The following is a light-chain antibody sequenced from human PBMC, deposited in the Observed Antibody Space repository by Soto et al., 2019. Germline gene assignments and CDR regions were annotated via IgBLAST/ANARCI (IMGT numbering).Light chain of an antibody. CDR1: SGSITSNF. CDR3: QSYDSSFVL. CDR2: EVN. J-gene: IGLJ2*01. Sequence: NFMLTQPHSVSESPGKTVTISCTRSSGSITSNFVQWYQQRPGSAPTTVIYEVNERPSGVPDRFSGSIDSSSNSASLTISGLQTEDEADYYCQSYDSSFVLFGGGTK. V-gene: IGLV6-57*04.